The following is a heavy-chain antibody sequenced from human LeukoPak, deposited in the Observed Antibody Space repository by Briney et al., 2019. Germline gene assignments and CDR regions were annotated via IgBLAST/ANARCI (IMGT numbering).Heavy chain of an antibody. CDR1: GYAFTSYG. V-gene: IGHV1-18*01. CDR3: ARSQGVDY. Sequence: ASVKVCFTAAGYAFTSYGISWVRQAPGQGLEWMGWISAYNGNTNYAQKLQGRVTMTTDTSTSTAYMELRSLRSDDTAVYYCARSQGVDYWGQGTLVTVSS. J-gene: IGHJ4*02. D-gene: IGHD3-16*01. CDR2: ISAYNGNT.